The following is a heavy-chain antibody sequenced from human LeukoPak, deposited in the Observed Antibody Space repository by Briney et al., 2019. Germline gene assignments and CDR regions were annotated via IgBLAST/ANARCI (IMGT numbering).Heavy chain of an antibody. J-gene: IGHJ4*02. Sequence: GGSLRLSCAASGFTFSSYWMHWVRQAPGKGLVWVSRINSDGSSTSYADSVKGRFTISRDNAKNTLYLQMNSLRAEDTVVYYCASSTYGGNFFDYWGQGTLVTVSS. D-gene: IGHD4-23*01. CDR3: ASSTYGGNFFDY. V-gene: IGHV3-74*01. CDR1: GFTFSSYW. CDR2: INSDGSST.